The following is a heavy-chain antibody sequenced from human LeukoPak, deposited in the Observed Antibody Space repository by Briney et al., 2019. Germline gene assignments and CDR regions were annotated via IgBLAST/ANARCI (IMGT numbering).Heavy chain of an antibody. V-gene: IGHV4-39*01. CDR2: IYYSGST. CDR3: ARPTYGAHDAFDI. D-gene: IGHD4-17*01. Sequence: SETLSLTCTVSGGSLSSSSYYWGWIRQPPGKGLEWIGSIYYSGSTYYNPSLKSRVTISVDTSKNQFSLKLSSVTAADTAVYYCARPTYGAHDAFDIWGQGTMVTVSS. J-gene: IGHJ3*02. CDR1: GGSLSSSSYY.